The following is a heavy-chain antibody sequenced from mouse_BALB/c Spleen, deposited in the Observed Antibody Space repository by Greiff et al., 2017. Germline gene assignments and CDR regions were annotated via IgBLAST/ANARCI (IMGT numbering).Heavy chain of an antibody. J-gene: IGHJ4*01. CDR1: GYTFTSYF. CDR2: INPYNDGT. CDR3: ARESGSSYDAMDY. D-gene: IGHD1-1*01. Sequence: VQLQQSGPELVKPGASVRMSCKASGYTFTSYFMDWVQQKPGQGLEWIGYINPYNDGTKYDERFKGKATLTSDKSSSTAYLELSSLTSEDSAVYYCARESGSSYDAMDYWGQGTSVTVSA. V-gene: IGHV1-14*01.